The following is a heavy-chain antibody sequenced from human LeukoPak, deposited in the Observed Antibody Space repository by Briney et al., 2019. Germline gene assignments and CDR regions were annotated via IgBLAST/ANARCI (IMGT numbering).Heavy chain of an antibody. CDR2: IYYSGST. J-gene: IGHJ4*02. CDR1: GGSISSSSYY. Sequence: SETLSLTCTVSGGSISSSSYYWGWIRQPPGKGLEWIGSIYYSGSTYYNPSLKSRVTISVDTSKNQFSLKLSSVTAADTAVYYCARTTVTTWDYYFDYWGQGTLVTVSS. CDR3: ARTTVTTWDYYFDY. D-gene: IGHD4-17*01. V-gene: IGHV4-39*07.